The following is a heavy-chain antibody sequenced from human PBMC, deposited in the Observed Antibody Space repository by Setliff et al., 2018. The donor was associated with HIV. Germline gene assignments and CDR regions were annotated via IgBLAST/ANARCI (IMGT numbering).Heavy chain of an antibody. D-gene: IGHD3-16*01. CDR2: INAGNGNT. J-gene: IGHJ6*03. V-gene: IGHV1-3*01. Sequence: RASVKVSCKASGYTFTSYAMHWVRQAPGQRLEWMGWINAGNGNTKYSQKFQGRVTITRDTSASTAYMELSSLRSEDTAVYYCARDRFGDPYYYYYMDVWGKGTTVTVSS. CDR3: ARDRFGDPYYYYYMDV. CDR1: GYTFTSYA.